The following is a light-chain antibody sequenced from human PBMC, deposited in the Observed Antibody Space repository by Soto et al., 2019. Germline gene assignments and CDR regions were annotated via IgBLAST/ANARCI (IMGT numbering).Light chain of an antibody. Sequence: IVWTHSPATLSFSPGEIAILSFRASQSVGSNLAWYQQKPGQAPRLLLYGISTRATGLPARFSGSGSGTEFTLTISSLQSEDFAVYYCQQYTNWPLTFGGGTKVDIK. CDR1: QSVGSN. J-gene: IGKJ4*01. CDR2: GIS. CDR3: QQYTNWPLT. V-gene: IGKV3-15*01.